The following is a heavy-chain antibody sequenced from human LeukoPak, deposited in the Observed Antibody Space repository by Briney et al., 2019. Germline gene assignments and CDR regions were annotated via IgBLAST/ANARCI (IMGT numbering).Heavy chain of an antibody. Sequence: PSETLSLTCTVAGGSLSSYYWSWLRHPAGKGLEWIGRIYSSGTITYNPSLQSRVTMSVDTSKNEFSLKMSSVTAADTAVYYCTRDSGTTGEVKFDPWGQGALVAVSS. CDR1: GGSLSSYY. V-gene: IGHV4-4*07. CDR3: TRDSGTTGEVKFDP. J-gene: IGHJ5*02. CDR2: IYSSGTI. D-gene: IGHD3-10*01.